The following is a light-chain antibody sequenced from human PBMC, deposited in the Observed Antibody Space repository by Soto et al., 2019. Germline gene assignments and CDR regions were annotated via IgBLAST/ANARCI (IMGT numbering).Light chain of an antibody. CDR3: QAWDSSTYV. CDR2: QDS. J-gene: IGLJ1*01. V-gene: IGLV3-1*01. Sequence: SYELTQPPSVSVSPGQTASITCSGDKLGDKYACWYQQKPGQSPVLVIYQDSKRPSGIPERFSGSNSGNTATLTISGTQAMAEADYYCQAWDSSTYVFGTGTKVTVL. CDR1: KLGDKY.